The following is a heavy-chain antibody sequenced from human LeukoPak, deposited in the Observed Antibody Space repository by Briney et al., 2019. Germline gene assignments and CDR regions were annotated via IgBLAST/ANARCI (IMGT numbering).Heavy chain of an antibody. J-gene: IGHJ4*02. V-gene: IGHV3-48*04. D-gene: IGHD6-13*01. CDR2: ISSSGSTI. Sequence: PGGSLRLSCAASGFTFSSYAMSWVRQAPGKGLEWVSYISSSGSTIYYADSVKGRFTISRDNAKNSLYLQMNSLRAEDTAVYYCARSGRIAAGGLLDYWGQGTLVTVSS. CDR3: ARSGRIAAGGLLDY. CDR1: GFTFSSYA.